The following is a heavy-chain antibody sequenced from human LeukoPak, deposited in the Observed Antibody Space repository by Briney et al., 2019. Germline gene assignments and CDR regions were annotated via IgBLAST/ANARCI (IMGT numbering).Heavy chain of an antibody. J-gene: IGHJ6*03. V-gene: IGHV4-39*02. D-gene: IGHD3-10*01. CDR3: AREVGSGSYFPYYMDV. CDR1: GGSISSSSYY. Sequence: PSETVSLTCTLSGGSISSSSYYWAWIRQPPGKGLEWFGSIYYSGSTYYNPSLKSRVPISVDTSKNQFSLKLSSVTAADTAVYYCAREVGSGSYFPYYMDVWGKGTTVTVSS. CDR2: IYYSGST.